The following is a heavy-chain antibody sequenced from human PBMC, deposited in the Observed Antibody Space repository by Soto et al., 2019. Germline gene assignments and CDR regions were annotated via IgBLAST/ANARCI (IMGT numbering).Heavy chain of an antibody. CDR2: INAGNGNT. V-gene: IGHV1-3*01. D-gene: IGHD1-26*01. J-gene: IGHJ6*02. CDR3: ASSATTADYYYGMDV. CDR1: GYTFPSYA. Sequence: VASVKVSCRASGYTFPSYAMHWVRQAPGQRLEWMGWINAGNGNTKYSQKFQGRVTITRDTSASTAYMELSSLRSEDTAVYYCASSATTADYYYGMDVWGQGTTVTVS.